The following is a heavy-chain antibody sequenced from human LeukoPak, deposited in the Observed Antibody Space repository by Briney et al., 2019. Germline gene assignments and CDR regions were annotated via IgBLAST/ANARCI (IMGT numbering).Heavy chain of an antibody. CDR3: ARRQRGYSYGYGSGAFDI. D-gene: IGHD5-18*01. CDR1: GGSISSTNW. Sequence: PSETLSLTCAVSGGSISSTNWWTWVRQPPGKGLEWIGGIYHSGSTNYNPSLKSRVTISVDTSKNQFSLKLSSVTAADTAVYYCARRQRGYSYGYGSGAFDIWGQGTMVTVSS. CDR2: IYHSGST. J-gene: IGHJ3*02. V-gene: IGHV4-4*02.